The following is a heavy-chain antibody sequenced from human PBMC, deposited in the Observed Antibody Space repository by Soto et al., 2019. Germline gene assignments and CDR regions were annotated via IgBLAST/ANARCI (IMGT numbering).Heavy chain of an antibody. CDR2: ISAYNGNT. CDR3: AIDRRYSYGYGALDI. D-gene: IGHD5-18*01. V-gene: IGHV1-18*04. CDR1: GYTFTSYG. Sequence: GASVKVSCKASGYTFTSYGISWVRQAPGQGLEWMGWISAYNGNTNYAQKRQGRVTMTTDTSTSTAYMELRSLRSDDTAVYYCAIDRRYSYGYGALDIRGQGTMVTGSS. J-gene: IGHJ3*02.